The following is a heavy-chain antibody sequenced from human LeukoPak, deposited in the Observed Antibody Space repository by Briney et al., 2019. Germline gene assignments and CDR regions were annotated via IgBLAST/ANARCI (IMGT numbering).Heavy chain of an antibody. V-gene: IGHV3-30*03. Sequence: GGSLRLSCAASGFTFSSYSINWVRQAPGKGLEWVAVISYDGSNKYYADSVKGRFTISRDNSKNTLYLQMNSLRAEDTAVYYCARDVYPDAFDIWGQGTMVTVSS. J-gene: IGHJ3*02. CDR1: GFTFSSYS. CDR2: ISYDGSNK. D-gene: IGHD1-14*01. CDR3: ARDVYPDAFDI.